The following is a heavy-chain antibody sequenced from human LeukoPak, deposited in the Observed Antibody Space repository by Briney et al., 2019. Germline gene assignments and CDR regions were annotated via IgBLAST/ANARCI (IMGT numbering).Heavy chain of an antibody. CDR1: GGSISNYY. D-gene: IGHD1-1*01. CDR3: ARLGGYGDY. J-gene: IGHJ4*02. Sequence: SQTLSLTCSVSGGSISNYYWSWIRQPPGKGLEWIGYISYSGSTNYNPSLKSRVTISVDTSKNQFSLKLSSVTAADTAVYYCARLGGYGDYWGQGTLVTVSS. V-gene: IGHV4-59*08. CDR2: ISYSGST.